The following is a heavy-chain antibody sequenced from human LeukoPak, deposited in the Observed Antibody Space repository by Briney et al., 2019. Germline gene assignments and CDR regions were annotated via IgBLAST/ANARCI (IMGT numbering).Heavy chain of an antibody. CDR2: IYYSGST. CDR1: GGSFGGYY. D-gene: IGHD6-13*01. J-gene: IGHJ4*02. V-gene: IGHV4-34*01. CDR3: ARESKGAAAGKNYFDY. Sequence: SSETLSLTCAVYGGSFGGYYWGWIRQPPGKGLEWIGSIYYSGSTYYNPSLKSRVTISVDTSKNQFSLKLSSVTAADTAVYYCARESKGAAAGKNYFDYWGQGTLVTVSS.